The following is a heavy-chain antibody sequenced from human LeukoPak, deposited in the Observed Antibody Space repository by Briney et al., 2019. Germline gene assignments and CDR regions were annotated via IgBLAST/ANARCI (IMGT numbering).Heavy chain of an antibody. CDR2: ISWNSGSI. Sequence: PGGSLRLSCAASGFTFDDYAMHWVRHAPGKGLEWVSGISWNSGSIGYADSVKGRFTISRDNAKNSLYLQMNSLRAEDTALYYCAKDMSGGSGLDYWGQGTLVTVSS. CDR1: GFTFDDYA. V-gene: IGHV3-9*01. J-gene: IGHJ4*02. CDR3: AKDMSGGSGLDY. D-gene: IGHD3-10*01.